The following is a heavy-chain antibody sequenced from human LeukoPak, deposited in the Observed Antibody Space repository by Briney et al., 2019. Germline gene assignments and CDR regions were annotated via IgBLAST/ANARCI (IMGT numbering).Heavy chain of an antibody. Sequence: AGGPLRLSCAASGFIFSTYAISWVRQAPGRGLECVASISGSGYTIYYADSVKGRFTISRDNSKNTLYLQVNSLRAEDTAIYYCAKDLRVVGESSAGPLDHWGQGTLVTVSS. J-gene: IGHJ4*02. V-gene: IGHV3-23*01. CDR2: ISGSGYTI. D-gene: IGHD2-15*01. CDR1: GFIFSTYA. CDR3: AKDLRVVGESSAGPLDH.